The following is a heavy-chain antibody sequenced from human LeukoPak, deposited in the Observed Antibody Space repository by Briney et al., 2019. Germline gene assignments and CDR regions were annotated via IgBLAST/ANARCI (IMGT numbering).Heavy chain of an antibody. CDR3: ARDLRFLEWLVPTLGDY. V-gene: IGHV3-21*01. CDR2: ISSSSSYI. CDR1: GLTFSSYS. D-gene: IGHD3-3*01. J-gene: IGHJ4*02. Sequence: GGSLRLSCAASGLTFSSYSMNWVRQAPGKGLEWVSSISSSSSYIYYADSVKGRFTISRDNAKNSLYLQMNSLRAEDTAVYYCARDLRFLEWLVPTLGDYWGQGTLVTVSS.